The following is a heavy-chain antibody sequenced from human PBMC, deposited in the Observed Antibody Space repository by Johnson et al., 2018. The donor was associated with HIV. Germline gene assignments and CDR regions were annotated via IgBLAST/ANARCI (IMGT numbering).Heavy chain of an antibody. D-gene: IGHD1-26*01. CDR2: IKQDGSEK. CDR3: AKGWGRGTFSTDDSFDL. Sequence: EKLVESGGGLVQPGGSLRLSCAASGFTFSSYWMSWVRQAPGKGLEWVANIKQDGSEKYYVDSVKGRFTISRDNAKNSLYLQMNSLRAEDTAVYYCAKGWGRGTFSTDDSFDLWGRGTMVTVSS. J-gene: IGHJ3*01. V-gene: IGHV3-7*01. CDR1: GFTFSSYW.